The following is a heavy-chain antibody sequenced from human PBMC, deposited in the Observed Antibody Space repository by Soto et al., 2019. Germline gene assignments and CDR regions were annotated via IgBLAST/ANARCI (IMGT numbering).Heavy chain of an antibody. J-gene: IGHJ4*02. CDR2: ISGSGGRT. D-gene: IGHD6-19*01. Sequence: GGSLRLSCAASGFTFSSYAMSWVRQAPGKGLDWVSGISGSGGRTYYADSVKGRFTISRDNSKNTLYLQMNSLRAEDTAVYYCAKVWYSSGWYFDYWGQGTLVTVSS. V-gene: IGHV3-23*01. CDR1: GFTFSSYA. CDR3: AKVWYSSGWYFDY.